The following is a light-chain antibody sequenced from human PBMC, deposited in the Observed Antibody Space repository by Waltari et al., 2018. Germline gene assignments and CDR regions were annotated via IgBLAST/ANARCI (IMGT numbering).Light chain of an antibody. CDR1: SGNIDTNS. Sequence: FMLNQQHSVSESAWETVTISCTRSSGNIDTNSVQWYQQRPGTTPTKVIYEDNQKPSVVPDPLYSTIDSSSNSASPLISGLKAEDEADYYCQSFDSSHVVFGGGTKLTVL. V-gene: IGLV6-57*01. J-gene: IGLJ2*01. CDR2: EDN. CDR3: QSFDSSHVV.